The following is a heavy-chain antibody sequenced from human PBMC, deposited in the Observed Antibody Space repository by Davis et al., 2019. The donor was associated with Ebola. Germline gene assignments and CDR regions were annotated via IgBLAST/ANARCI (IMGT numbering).Heavy chain of an antibody. D-gene: IGHD6-19*01. CDR1: GFTFSTYW. Sequence: GESLKISCAASGFTFSTYWMHWVRQAPGKGLEWVSAISGSAGNTYYADSVKGRFTISRDNSMNTLYLQMNSLRAEDTAVYYCAKGSVAVALFDYWGQGTLVTVSS. CDR2: ISGSAGNT. CDR3: AKGSVAVALFDY. V-gene: IGHV3-23*01. J-gene: IGHJ4*02.